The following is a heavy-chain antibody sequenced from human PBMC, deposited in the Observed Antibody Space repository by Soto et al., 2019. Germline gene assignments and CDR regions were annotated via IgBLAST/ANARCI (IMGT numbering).Heavy chain of an antibody. CDR3: ARARLRAVYAFDI. Sequence: SETLSLTGTVSGGSVSICAYYLTLIRQRPGKGLEWIGYIYYSGITYYSPSLKSRLSISLDTSKNQFSLRLSSVTAADTAMYYCARARLRAVYAFDIWGQGTMVTVSS. J-gene: IGHJ3*02. V-gene: IGHV4-31*03. D-gene: IGHD5-12*01. CDR2: IYYSGIT. CDR1: GGSVSICAYY.